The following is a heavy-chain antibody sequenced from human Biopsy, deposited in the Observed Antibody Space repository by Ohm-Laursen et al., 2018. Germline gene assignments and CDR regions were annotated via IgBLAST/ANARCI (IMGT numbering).Heavy chain of an antibody. CDR1: GFTFSSHA. CDR2: INGSGGST. CDR3: AKCMTGGSNYYFHH. D-gene: IGHD2-8*01. J-gene: IGHJ4*02. Sequence: SLRLSCTASGFTFSSHAMSWVRQAPGKGLECVSVINGSGGSTYYADPVKGRFTISRDNSKNTLYLQMNSLRGEDTVVYYCAKCMTGGSNYYFHHCGQGTLVTVSS. V-gene: IGHV3-23*01.